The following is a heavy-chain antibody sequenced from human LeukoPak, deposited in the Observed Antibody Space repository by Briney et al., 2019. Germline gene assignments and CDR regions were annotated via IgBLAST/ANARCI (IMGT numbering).Heavy chain of an antibody. V-gene: IGHV3-23*01. CDR1: GFTFSNYA. CDR3: AKHGRGNNSRDYFDY. J-gene: IGHJ4*02. CDR2: ISGSSAKT. D-gene: IGHD5-12*01. Sequence: SGGSLRLSCAASGFTFSNYAMSWVRQAPGKGLEWLSTISGSSAKTYYTDSVEGRFTISRDHSENTLYLQMNSLRAEDTAVYHCAKHGRGNNSRDYFDYWGQGSLVTVSS.